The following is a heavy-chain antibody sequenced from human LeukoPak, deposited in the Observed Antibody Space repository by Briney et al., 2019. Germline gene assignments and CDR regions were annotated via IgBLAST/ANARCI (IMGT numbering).Heavy chain of an antibody. CDR3: ARNYGDYGMDV. Sequence: SVKVSCKASGYTFTSYGISWVRQAPGQGLEWMGRIIPILGIANYAQKFQGRVTITADKSTSTAYMELSSLRSEDTAVYYCARNYGDYGMDVWGQGTTVTVSS. CDR1: GYTFTSYG. J-gene: IGHJ6*02. D-gene: IGHD4-17*01. V-gene: IGHV1-69*04. CDR2: IIPILGIA.